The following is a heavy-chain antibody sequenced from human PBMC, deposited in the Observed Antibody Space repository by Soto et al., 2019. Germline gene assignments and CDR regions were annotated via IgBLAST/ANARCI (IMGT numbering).Heavy chain of an antibody. V-gene: IGHV3-33*01. Sequence: TGGSLRLSCAASGFTFSSYGMHWVRQAPGKGLEWVAVIWYDGSNKYYADSVKGRFTISRDNSKNTLYLQMNSLRAEDTAVYYWARESDKNFVLRFWEWLPPNYYYYREVGGKGTRLPVSS. CDR1: GFTFSSYG. CDR2: IWYDGSNK. J-gene: IGHJ6*03. D-gene: IGHD3-3*01. CDR3: ARESDKNFVLRFWEWLPPNYYYYREV.